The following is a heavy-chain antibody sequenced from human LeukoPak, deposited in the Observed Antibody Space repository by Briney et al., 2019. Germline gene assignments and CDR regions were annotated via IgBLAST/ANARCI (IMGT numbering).Heavy chain of an antibody. V-gene: IGHV3-30-3*01. J-gene: IGHJ6*02. CDR2: ISYDGSNK. D-gene: IGHD3-3*01. Sequence: PGGSLRLSCAASGFTFSSYAMHWVRQAPGKGLEWVAVISYDGSNKYYADSVKGRFTIPRDNSKNTLYLQMNSLRAEDTAVYYCAREGTYDFWSGYTNYYYYGMDVWGQGTTVTVSS. CDR3: AREGTYDFWSGYTNYYYYGMDV. CDR1: GFTFSSYA.